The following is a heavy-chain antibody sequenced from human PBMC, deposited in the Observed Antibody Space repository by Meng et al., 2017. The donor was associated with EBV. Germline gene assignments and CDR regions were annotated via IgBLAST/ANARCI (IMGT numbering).Heavy chain of an antibody. J-gene: IGHJ4*02. D-gene: IGHD3-3*01. CDR1: GFTFSSYS. V-gene: IGHV3-21*01. Sequence: EVEPVGSGGGLVTPGGALRLSSAASGFTFSSYSMNWVRQAPGKGLEWVSSISSSSSYIYYADSAKGRFTISRDNAKNSLYLQMNSLRAEDTAVYYCARYYLEWALDYWGQGTLVTVSS. CDR3: ARYYLEWALDY. CDR2: ISSSSSYI.